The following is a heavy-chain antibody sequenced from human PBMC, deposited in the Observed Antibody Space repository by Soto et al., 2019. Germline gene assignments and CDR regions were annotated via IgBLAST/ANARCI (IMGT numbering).Heavy chain of an antibody. J-gene: IGHJ3*02. Sequence: GASVKVSCTASGFTFTSSAMQWVRQARGQRLEWIGWIVVGSGNTNYAQKFQERVTITRDMSTSTAYMELSSLRSEDTAVYYCAASPDYDFWSGYPDAFDIWGQGTMVTVSS. V-gene: IGHV1-58*02. CDR2: IVVGSGNT. D-gene: IGHD3-3*01. CDR1: GFTFTSSA. CDR3: AASPDYDFWSGYPDAFDI.